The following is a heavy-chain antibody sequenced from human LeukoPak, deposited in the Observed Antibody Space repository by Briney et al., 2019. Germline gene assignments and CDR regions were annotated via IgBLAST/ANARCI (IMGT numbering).Heavy chain of an antibody. CDR2: IKQDGSEK. J-gene: IGHJ4*02. V-gene: IGHV3-7*01. Sequence: PGGSLRLSCAASGFIFNRYWMSWLRQAPGKGLEWVANIKQDGSEKYYVDSVKGRFTISRDNAKNSLDLQMNSLRAEDTAVYYCARETYYRLDYCGQGSLVTVSS. CDR3: ARETYYRLDY. D-gene: IGHD2-8*01. CDR1: GFIFNRYW.